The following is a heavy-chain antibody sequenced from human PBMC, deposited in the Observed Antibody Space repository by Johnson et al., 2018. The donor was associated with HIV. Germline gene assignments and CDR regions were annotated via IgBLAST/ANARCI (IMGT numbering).Heavy chain of an antibody. J-gene: IGHJ3*01. D-gene: IGHD1-1*01. CDR1: GFTFSRYG. V-gene: IGHV3-30*03. CDR3: AREGNWNPTYGFDV. Sequence: QVQLVESGGGLVKPGGSLRLSCAASGFTFSRYGMHWVRQVQGKGLEWVAVISYDGNNDYYADSVKGRFIISRDDSKDTLHLHMNSLRPEDTAVYFCAREGNWNPTYGFDVWGQGTIATVSS. CDR2: ISYDGNND.